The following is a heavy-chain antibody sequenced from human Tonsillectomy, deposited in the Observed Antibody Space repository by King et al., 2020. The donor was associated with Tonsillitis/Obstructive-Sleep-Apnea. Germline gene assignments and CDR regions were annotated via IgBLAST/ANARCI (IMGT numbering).Heavy chain of an antibody. D-gene: IGHD2-2*01. V-gene: IGHV3-21*01. J-gene: IGHJ4*02. CDR1: GFTFSSYS. Sequence: VQLVESGGGLVKPGGSLRLSCAASGFTFSSYSMNWVRQAPGKGLEWVSSISSSSSYIYYADSVKGRFTISRDNAKNSLYLQMNSLRAEDTAVYYCARDLRAVVVPAATSESTGHWGQGTLVTVSS. CDR2: ISSSSSYI. CDR3: ARDLRAVVVPAATSESTGH.